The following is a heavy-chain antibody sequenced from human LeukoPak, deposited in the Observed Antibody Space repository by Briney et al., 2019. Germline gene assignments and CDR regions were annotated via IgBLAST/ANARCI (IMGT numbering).Heavy chain of an antibody. CDR1: GFTVSSDY. V-gene: IGHV3-53*05. J-gene: IGHJ5*02. CDR3: ARNWFDP. CDR2: IYSGGST. Sequence: GGSLRLSCAASGFTVSSDYMSSVRQAPGKGLEWVSVIYSGGSTYYADSVKGRFTISRDKSKNTVYLQMNSLRFEDTAMYYCARNWFDPWGQGTLVTVSS.